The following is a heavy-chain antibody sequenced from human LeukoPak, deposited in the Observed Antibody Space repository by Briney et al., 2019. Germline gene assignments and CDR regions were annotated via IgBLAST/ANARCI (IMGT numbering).Heavy chain of an antibody. J-gene: IGHJ6*02. Sequence: ASVKVSCKASGYTFTSYGISWVRQAPGQGLEWMGWISAYNGNTNYAQKLQGRVTMTTDTSTSTAYMELRSLRSDDTAVYYCARARVVPAAKVYYYYGMDVWGQGTTVTVSS. D-gene: IGHD2-2*01. CDR3: ARARVVPAAKVYYYYGMDV. CDR2: ISAYNGNT. CDR1: GYTFTSYG. V-gene: IGHV1-18*01.